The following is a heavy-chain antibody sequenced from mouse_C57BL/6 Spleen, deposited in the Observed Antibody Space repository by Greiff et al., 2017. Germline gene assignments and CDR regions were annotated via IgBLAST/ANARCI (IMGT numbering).Heavy chain of an antibody. D-gene: IGHD2-1*01. CDR1: GYTFTEYT. J-gene: IGHJ4*01. CDR2: FYPGSGSI. CDR3: ARHEVGYGNYADYAMDY. Sequence: QVQLQQSGAELVKPGASVKLSCKASGYTFTEYTIHWVKQRSGQGLEWIGWFYPGSGSIKYNEKFKDKATLTADKSSSTGYMELSRLTSEDSAVYFCARHEVGYGNYADYAMDYWGQGTSVTVSS. V-gene: IGHV1-62-2*01.